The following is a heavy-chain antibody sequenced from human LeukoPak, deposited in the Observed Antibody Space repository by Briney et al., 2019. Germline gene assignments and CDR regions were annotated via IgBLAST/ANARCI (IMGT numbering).Heavy chain of an antibody. V-gene: IGHV3-11*01. CDR2: IGTRSNPI. D-gene: IGHD1-26*01. CDR3: AREARGSGRDFDY. Sequence: TGGSLRLSCAASGFTFSDFYMSWIRQAPGMGLEWISYIGTRSNPIYYADSVKGRFTISGDDAKNSLYLQMNSLRDEDTAVYFCAREARGSGRDFDYWGQGILVTVSS. J-gene: IGHJ4*02. CDR1: GFTFSDFY.